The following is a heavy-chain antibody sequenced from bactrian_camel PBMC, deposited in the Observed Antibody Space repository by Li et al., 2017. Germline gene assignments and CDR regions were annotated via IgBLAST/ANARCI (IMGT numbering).Heavy chain of an antibody. D-gene: IGHD7*01. J-gene: IGHJ4*01. CDR3: VADVGSCGGDSYLRRPNHNY. V-gene: IGHV3S28*01. CDR1: GSTYSGYH. Sequence: QLVESGGGSVQDGGSLRLSCAVSGSTYSGYHMGWFRQVPGKEREGVAAIAPATGTTFYSDSVKGRFTISHVNANNTLYLQMNSLKPEDSAMYYCVADVGSCGGDSYLRRPNHNYWGQGTQVTVS. CDR2: IAPATGTT.